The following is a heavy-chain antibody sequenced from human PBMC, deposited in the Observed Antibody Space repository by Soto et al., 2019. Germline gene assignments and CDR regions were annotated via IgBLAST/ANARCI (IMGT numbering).Heavy chain of an antibody. D-gene: IGHD3-10*01. Sequence: QPGGSLRLSCAASGFTFSSYAMSWVRQAPGKGLEWVSAISGSGGSTYYADSVKGRFTISRDNSKNTLYLQMNSLRAEDTAVYYCAKARRITMVRGVGNDYWGQGTLVTVSS. CDR3: AKARRITMVRGVGNDY. V-gene: IGHV3-23*01. J-gene: IGHJ4*02. CDR2: ISGSGGST. CDR1: GFTFSSYA.